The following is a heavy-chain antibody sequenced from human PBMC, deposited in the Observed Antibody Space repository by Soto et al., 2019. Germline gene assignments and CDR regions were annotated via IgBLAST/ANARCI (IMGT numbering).Heavy chain of an antibody. Sequence: GASVNVSCKASGGTFDSYTITWVRQAPGQGLEWMGRVILIIAMANYAQNFQDRVTITADKSTSTAYMELNSLRSEDTAVYYCAASLKDDILTGYLGLPPAFFWGQGTLVTVSS. V-gene: IGHV1-69*02. CDR1: GGTFDSYT. J-gene: IGHJ4*02. D-gene: IGHD3-9*01. CDR3: AASLKDDILTGYLGLPPAFF. CDR2: VILIIAMA.